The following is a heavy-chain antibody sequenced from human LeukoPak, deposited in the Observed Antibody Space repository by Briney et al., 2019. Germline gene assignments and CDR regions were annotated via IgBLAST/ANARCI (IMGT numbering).Heavy chain of an antibody. CDR3: ARAKTYYYGSGIGY. V-gene: IGHV3-7*01. D-gene: IGHD3-10*01. CDR2: IKQDGSEK. Sequence: PGGSLRLSCAASGFTFSSYWMSWVRQAPGKGLEWVANIKQDGSEKYYVDSVKGRFTISSDNAKNSLYLQMNSLRAEDTAVYYCARAKTYYYGSGIGYWGQGTLVTVSS. CDR1: GFTFSSYW. J-gene: IGHJ4*02.